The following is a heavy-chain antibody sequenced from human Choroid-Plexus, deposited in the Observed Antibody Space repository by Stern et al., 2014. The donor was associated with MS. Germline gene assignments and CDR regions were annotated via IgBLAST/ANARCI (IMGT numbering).Heavy chain of an antibody. CDR3: AKDRQYLTYFFDH. CDR2: VSSDGSNK. CDR1: GFTFGSCA. J-gene: IGHJ5*02. Sequence: VQLVESGGGVVKPGRPLRLSCAASGFTFGSCAMHWVRQAPGQGLEGVAGVSSDGSNKYYADSVKGRFTVSRDNSQNTLYMQMSSLRSEDTAVYYCAKDRQYLTYFFDHWGQGSLVTVSS. V-gene: IGHV3-30*18. D-gene: IGHD2-8*01.